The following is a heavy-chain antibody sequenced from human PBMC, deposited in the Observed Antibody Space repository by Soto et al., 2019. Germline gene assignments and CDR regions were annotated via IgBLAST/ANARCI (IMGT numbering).Heavy chain of an antibody. J-gene: IGHJ4*02. CDR2: ISSSSSYT. CDR3: ARDRGVVVPAAMNFDY. V-gene: IGHV3-11*05. Sequence: QVQLVESGGGLVKPGGSLRLSCAASGFTFSDYYMSWIRQAPGKGLEWVSYISSSSSYTNYADSVKGRFTISRDNAKNSLYLQMNGLRAEDTAVYYCARDRGVVVPAAMNFDYWGQGTLVTVSS. D-gene: IGHD2-2*01. CDR1: GFTFSDYY.